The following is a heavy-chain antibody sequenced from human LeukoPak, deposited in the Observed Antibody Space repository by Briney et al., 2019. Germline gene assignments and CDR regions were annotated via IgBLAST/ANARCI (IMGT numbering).Heavy chain of an antibody. J-gene: IGHJ4*02. D-gene: IGHD4-17*01. CDR2: IKQDGSEK. V-gene: IGHV3-7*04. Sequence: QTGGSLRLSCAASGFTFSSYWMSWVRQAPGKGLEWVANIKQDGSEKYYVDSVKGRFTISRDNAKNSLYLQMNSLRAEDTAVYYCARANYGDYAAGYFDYWGQGTLVTVSS. CDR3: ARANYGDYAAGYFDY. CDR1: GFTFSSYW.